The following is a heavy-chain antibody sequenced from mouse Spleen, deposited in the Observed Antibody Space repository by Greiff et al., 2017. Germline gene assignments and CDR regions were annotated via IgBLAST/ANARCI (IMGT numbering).Heavy chain of an antibody. V-gene: IGHV1-50*01. CDR1: GYTFTSYW. J-gene: IGHJ4*01. CDR2: IDPSDSYT. CDR3: ASGSPYYYAMDY. D-gene: IGHD1-1*01. Sequence: QVQLKESGAELVKPGASVKLSCKASGYTFTSYWMQWVKQRPGQGLEWIGEIDPSDSYTNYNQKFKGKATLTVDTSSSTAYMQLSSLTSEDSAVYYCASGSPYYYAMDYWGQGTSVTVSS.